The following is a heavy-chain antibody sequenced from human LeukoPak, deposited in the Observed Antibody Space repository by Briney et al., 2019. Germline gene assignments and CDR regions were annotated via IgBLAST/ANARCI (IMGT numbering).Heavy chain of an antibody. Sequence: AAVKVSCKASGYTFTSYGISWVRQAPGQGLEWRGWISAYNVNTNYAQKLQGRVTMTTDTSTSTAYMELSSLISDDTAVYYCARFEKQQPLGFYYYYGMDVWGKGTTVTVSS. D-gene: IGHD6-13*01. CDR1: GYTFTSYG. V-gene: IGHV1-18*04. CDR3: ARFEKQQPLGFYYYYGMDV. J-gene: IGHJ6*04. CDR2: ISAYNVNT.